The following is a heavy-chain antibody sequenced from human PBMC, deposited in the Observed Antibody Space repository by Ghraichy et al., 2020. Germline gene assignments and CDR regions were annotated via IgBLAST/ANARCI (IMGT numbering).Heavy chain of an antibody. J-gene: IGHJ4*02. CDR3: ARDFLLRSGLGELSRDYFDY. D-gene: IGHD3-16*02. Sequence: LSLTCAASGFTFSSYSMNWVRQAPGKGLEWVSYISSSSSTIYYADSVKGRFTISRDNAKNSLYLQMNSLRDEDTAVYYCARDFLLRSGLGELSRDYFDYWGQGTLVTVSS. CDR2: ISSSSSTI. V-gene: IGHV3-48*02. CDR1: GFTFSSYS.